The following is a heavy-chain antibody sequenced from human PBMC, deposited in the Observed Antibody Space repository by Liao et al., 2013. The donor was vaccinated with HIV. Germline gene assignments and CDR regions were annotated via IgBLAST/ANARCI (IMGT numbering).Heavy chain of an antibody. D-gene: IGHD6-13*01. Sequence: QVQLQESGPGLVKPSETLSLICAVSGDSISRYYWSWVRQTPGKGLEWIGYTFHSGSTIYNPSLKSRVTISVDTSKNQFSLKLSSVTAADTAVYYCARGEASTYSSSWYGAFDIWGQGTMVTVSS. CDR3: ARGEASTYSSSWYGAFDI. CDR1: GDSISRYY. CDR2: TFHSGST. V-gene: IGHV4-59*12. J-gene: IGHJ3*02.